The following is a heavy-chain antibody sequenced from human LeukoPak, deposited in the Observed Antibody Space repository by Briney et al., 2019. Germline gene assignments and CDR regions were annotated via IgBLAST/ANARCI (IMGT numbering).Heavy chain of an antibody. Sequence: GGSLRLSCAASGFTFSDYYMSWIRQAPGKGLEWVSYISSSTSNIYYADSVKGRFTISRDNAKNSLYLQMNSLRAEDTAVYYCARGLPALPYYYYYMDVWGKGTTVTVSS. CDR2: ISSSTSNI. D-gene: IGHD2-2*01. V-gene: IGHV3-11*04. J-gene: IGHJ6*03. CDR1: GFTFSDYY. CDR3: ARGLPALPYYYYYMDV.